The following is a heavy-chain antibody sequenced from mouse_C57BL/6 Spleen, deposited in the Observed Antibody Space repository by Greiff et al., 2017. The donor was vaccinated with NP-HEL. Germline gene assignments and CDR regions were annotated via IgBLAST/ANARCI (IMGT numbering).Heavy chain of an antibody. CDR3: ARETAQARFAY. Sequence: QVQLKESGPELVKPGASVKISCKASGYAFSSSWMNWVKQRPGKGLEWIGRIYPGDGDTNYNGKFKGKATLTADKSSSTAYMQLSSLTSEDSAVYFCARETAQARFAYWGQGTLVTVSA. D-gene: IGHD3-2*02. V-gene: IGHV1-82*01. CDR2: IYPGDGDT. J-gene: IGHJ3*01. CDR1: GYAFSSSW.